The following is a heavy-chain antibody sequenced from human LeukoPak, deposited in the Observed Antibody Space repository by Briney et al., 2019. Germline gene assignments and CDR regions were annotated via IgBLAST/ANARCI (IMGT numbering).Heavy chain of an antibody. V-gene: IGHV4-4*09. D-gene: IGHD3-16*01. J-gene: IGHJ6*03. CDR2: IYTSGST. Sequence: SETLSLTCAVYGGSFSGYYWSWIRQPPGKGLEWIGYIYTSGSTNYNPSLKSRVTISVDTSKNQFSLKLSSVTAADTAVYYCARLTLYYYYMDVWGKGTTVTVSS. CDR1: GGSFSGYY. CDR3: ARLTLYYYYMDV.